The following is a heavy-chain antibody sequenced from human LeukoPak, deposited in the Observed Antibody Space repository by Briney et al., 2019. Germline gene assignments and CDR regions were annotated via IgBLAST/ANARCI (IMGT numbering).Heavy chain of an antibody. CDR3: ARVWQDNSGVDY. D-gene: IGHD2-21*01. CDR1: GFTFSDYH. V-gene: IGHV3-48*02. CDR2: ISPTSTSM. Sequence: GVLRLSCAASGFTFSDYHINWVRQAPGKGLEWLSYISPTSTSMNYADSVRGRFAISRDNAKNSLYLQMNSLRDEDTAVYYCARVWQDNSGVDYWGQGTLVTVSS. J-gene: IGHJ4*02.